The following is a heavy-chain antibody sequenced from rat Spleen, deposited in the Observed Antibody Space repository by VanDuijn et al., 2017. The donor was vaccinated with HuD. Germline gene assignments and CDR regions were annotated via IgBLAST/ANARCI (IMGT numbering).Heavy chain of an antibody. CDR3: ATPTPGIPFTY. Sequence: EVQLVEAGGGLVQPGRSLKLSCAASGFTFSNSGMAWVRQSPQKGLEWVAMIIYDASRIYYRDSVKGRFTISRDNTKSTLYLQMDSLRSEDTATYYCATPTPGIPFTYWGQGTLVTVSS. J-gene: IGHJ3*01. D-gene: IGHD1-4*01. CDR2: IIYDASRI. V-gene: IGHV5-29*01. CDR1: GFTFSNSG.